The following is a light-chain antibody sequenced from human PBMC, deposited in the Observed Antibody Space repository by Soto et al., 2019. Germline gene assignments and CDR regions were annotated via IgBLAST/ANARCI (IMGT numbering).Light chain of an antibody. CDR1: QSVTSSY. V-gene: IGKV3-20*01. J-gene: IGKJ5*01. CDR2: GAS. CDR3: QQYGTSPFT. Sequence: EIVLTQSPGTLSLSPGEGATISCRASQSVTSSYLAWYQQKPGQAPRLLIYGASNRATGIPDRFSGSGSGTDFALIISRLEPEDFAVYYCQQYGTSPFTFGQGTRLEIK.